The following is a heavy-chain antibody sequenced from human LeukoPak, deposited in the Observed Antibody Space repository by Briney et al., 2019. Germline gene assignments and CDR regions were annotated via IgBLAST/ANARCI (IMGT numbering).Heavy chain of an antibody. CDR1: GGSFSGYY. CDR3: ARGVGGYYDSSGYPFDY. V-gene: IGHV4-34*01. D-gene: IGHD3-22*01. Sequence: PSETLSLTCAVYGGSFSGYYWSWIRQPPGKGLEWIGEINHSGSTNYNPSLKSRVTISVDTSKNQFSLKLSSVTAADTAVYYCARGVGGYYDSSGYPFDYWGQGTLVTVSS. J-gene: IGHJ4*02. CDR2: INHSGST.